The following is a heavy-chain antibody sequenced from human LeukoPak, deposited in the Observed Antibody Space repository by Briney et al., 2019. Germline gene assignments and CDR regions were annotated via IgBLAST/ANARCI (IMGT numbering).Heavy chain of an antibody. Sequence: GGSLRLSCAASGFTFSSYGMHWVRQAPGKGLEWVAFIRYDGSNKYYADSVKGRFTISRDNSKNTLYLQMNSLRAEDTAVYYCAKVVYSNPHWFDPWGQGTLVTVSS. D-gene: IGHD4-11*01. CDR2: IRYDGSNK. CDR3: AKVVYSNPHWFDP. J-gene: IGHJ5*02. V-gene: IGHV3-30*02. CDR1: GFTFSSYG.